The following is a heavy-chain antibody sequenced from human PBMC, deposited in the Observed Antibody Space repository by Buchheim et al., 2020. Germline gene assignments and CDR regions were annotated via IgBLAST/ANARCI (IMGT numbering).Heavy chain of an antibody. D-gene: IGHD2-2*01. J-gene: IGHJ6*02. Sequence: QVQLVQSGAEVKKPGASVKVSCKASGYTFTGYYMHWVRQAPGQGLEWMGWINPNSGGTNYAQKFQGWVTMTRDTSLSTAYMELSRLRSDDTAVYYCARDLGPAAATPGPYYYYGMDVWGQGTT. CDR1: GYTFTGYY. CDR2: INPNSGGT. V-gene: IGHV1-2*04. CDR3: ARDLGPAAATPGPYYYYGMDV.